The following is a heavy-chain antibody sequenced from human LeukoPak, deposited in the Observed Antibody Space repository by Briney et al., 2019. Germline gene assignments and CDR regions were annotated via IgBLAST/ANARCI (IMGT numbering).Heavy chain of an antibody. CDR2: ISAYNGNT. D-gene: IGHD2-21*02. CDR3: ARDHVVVVTAIPLDY. Sequence: ASVKVSCKASGGTFISYAISWVRQAPGQGLEWMGWISAYNGNTNYAQKLQGRVTMTTDTSTSTAYMELRSLRSDDTAVYYCARDHVVVVTAIPLDYWGQGTLVTVSS. J-gene: IGHJ4*02. CDR1: GGTFISYA. V-gene: IGHV1-18*01.